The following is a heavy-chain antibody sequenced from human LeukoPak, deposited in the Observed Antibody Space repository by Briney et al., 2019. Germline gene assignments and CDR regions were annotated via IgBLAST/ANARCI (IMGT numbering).Heavy chain of an antibody. CDR2: ISGSSSTI. D-gene: IGHD4-23*01. V-gene: IGHV3-48*01. CDR3: AKDPGGNSNDY. CDR1: GFTFSSYS. J-gene: IGHJ4*02. Sequence: GGSLRLSCAASGFTFSSYSMNWVRQAPGKGLEWVSYISGSSSTIYYADSVKGRFTISRDNSKNTLYLQMNSLRAEDTAVYYCAKDPGGNSNDYWGQGTLVTVSS.